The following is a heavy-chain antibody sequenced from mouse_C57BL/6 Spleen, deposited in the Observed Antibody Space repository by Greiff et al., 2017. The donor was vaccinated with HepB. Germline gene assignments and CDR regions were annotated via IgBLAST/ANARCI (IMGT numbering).Heavy chain of an antibody. D-gene: IGHD1-1*01. CDR2: INPSSGYT. CDR1: GYTFTSYT. CDR3: AREGYGSSYDWYFDV. V-gene: IGHV1-4*01. J-gene: IGHJ1*03. Sequence: VQLQQSGAELARPGASVKMSCKASGYTFTSYTMHWVKQRPGKGLEWIGYINPSSGYTKYNQKFKDKATLTADKSSSTAYMQLSSLTSEDSAVYYCAREGYGSSYDWYFDVWGTGTTVTVSS.